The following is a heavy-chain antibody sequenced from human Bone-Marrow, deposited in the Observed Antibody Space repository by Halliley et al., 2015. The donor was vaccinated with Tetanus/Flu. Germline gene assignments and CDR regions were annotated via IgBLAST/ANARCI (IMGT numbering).Heavy chain of an antibody. CDR3: ARAVVGADCA. D-gene: IGHD2-21*02. V-gene: IGHV3-7*04. CDR2: INQVGSQK. Sequence: WVANINQVGSQKYYVDSVKGRFTISRDKARNSLYLQKNSGTTGDTAVYYCARAVVGADCAWGQGTLVTVSS. J-gene: IGHJ5*02.